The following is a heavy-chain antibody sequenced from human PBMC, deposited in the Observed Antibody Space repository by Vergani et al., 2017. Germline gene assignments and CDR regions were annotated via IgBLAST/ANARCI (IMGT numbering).Heavy chain of an antibody. CDR2: IDPSDSYT. CDR3: ARRECSGYDCGYVDY. V-gene: IGHV5-10-1*03. D-gene: IGHD5-12*01. Sequence: EVQLVQSGAEVKKPGESLRISCKGSGYSFTSYWISWVRQMPGKGLEWMGRIDPSDSYTNYSPSFQGHVTISADKSISTAYLQWSSLKASDTAMYCCARRECSGYDCGYVDYWGQGTLVTVSS. J-gene: IGHJ4*02. CDR1: GYSFTSYW.